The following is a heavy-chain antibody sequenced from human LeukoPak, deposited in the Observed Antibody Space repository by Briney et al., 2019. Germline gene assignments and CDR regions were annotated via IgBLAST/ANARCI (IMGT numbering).Heavy chain of an antibody. Sequence: TGGSLRLSCAASGFTFSSYATSWVRQAPGKGLEWVSAISGSGGTTYYGDSVKGRFTISRDNSKNTLYLQMNSLRAEDTAVYYCATKYSSGLYFDDWGQGTLVTVSS. V-gene: IGHV3-23*01. J-gene: IGHJ4*02. CDR2: ISGSGGTT. CDR3: ATKYSSGLYFDD. D-gene: IGHD6-19*01. CDR1: GFTFSSYA.